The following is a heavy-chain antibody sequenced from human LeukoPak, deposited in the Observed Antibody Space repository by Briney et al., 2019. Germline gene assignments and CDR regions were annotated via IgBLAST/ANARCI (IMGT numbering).Heavy chain of an antibody. D-gene: IGHD6-13*01. CDR3: ARIGSSWTGLENWFDP. CDR1: GYTFTSYA. CDR2: INTNTGNP. J-gene: IGHJ5*02. Sequence: ASVKVSCKASGYTFTSYAMNWVRQAPGQGLEWMGWINTNTGNPTYAQGFTGRFVFSLDTSVSTAYLQISSLKAEDTAVYYCARIGSSWTGLENWFDPWGQGTLATVSS. V-gene: IGHV7-4-1*02.